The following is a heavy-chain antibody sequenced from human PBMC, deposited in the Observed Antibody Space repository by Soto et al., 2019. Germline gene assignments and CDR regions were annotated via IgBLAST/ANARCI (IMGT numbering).Heavy chain of an antibody. CDR1: GFTFSDYY. J-gene: IGHJ4*02. D-gene: IGHD2-2*01. CDR2: ISSSSSYR. CDR3: ARSGVVIPAAAPNAIDY. Sequence: QVQLMESGGGLVKPGGSLRLSCAASGFTFSDYYMSWIRQAPGKGLEWVSYISSSSSYRNYADSVKGRFTISRDNAKNSLYLQMNSLRAEDTAVYYCARSGVVIPAAAPNAIDYWGQGTLVTVSS. V-gene: IGHV3-11*03.